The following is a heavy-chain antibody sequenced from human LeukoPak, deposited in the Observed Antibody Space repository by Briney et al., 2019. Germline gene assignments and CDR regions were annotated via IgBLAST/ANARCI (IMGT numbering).Heavy chain of an antibody. CDR2: IYPGDSNT. Sequence: GESLKISCKGSEYSFTNYWIGWVRQMPGKGLEWLGMIYPGDSNTRYSPSFQGHVTISADKSISTAYLQWSSLKASDTAMYYCARRGSSGYYYDYWGQGTLVTVSS. CDR3: ARRGSSGYYYDY. CDR1: EYSFTNYW. D-gene: IGHD3-22*01. V-gene: IGHV5-51*01. J-gene: IGHJ4*02.